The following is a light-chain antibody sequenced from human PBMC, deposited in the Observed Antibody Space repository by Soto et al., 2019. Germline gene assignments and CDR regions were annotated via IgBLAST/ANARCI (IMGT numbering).Light chain of an antibody. CDR2: LNSDGSH. CDR1: SGHSSYA. CDR3: QTWASGIEV. V-gene: IGLV4-69*01. J-gene: IGLJ2*01. Sequence: QLVLTQSPSASASLGASVKLTCTLSSGHSSYAIAWHQQQPEKGPRYLMKLNSDGSHSKGDGIPDRSSGSSSGAERYLTISGLESEDGADSRCQTWASGIEVFGGGTTLTVL.